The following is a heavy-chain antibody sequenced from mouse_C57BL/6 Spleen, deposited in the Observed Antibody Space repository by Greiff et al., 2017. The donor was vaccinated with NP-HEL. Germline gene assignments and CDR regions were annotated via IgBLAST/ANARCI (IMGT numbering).Heavy chain of an antibody. CDR2: FYPGSGSI. V-gene: IGHV1-62-2*01. J-gene: IGHJ4*01. CDR3: AAQVFYAMDY. D-gene: IGHD3-2*02. CDR1: GYTFTEYT. Sequence: QVHVKQSGAELVKPGASVKLSCKASGYTFTEYTIHWVKQRSGQGLEWIGWFYPGSGSIKYNEKFKDKATLTADKSSSTVYMELSRLTSEDSAVYYCAAQVFYAMDYWGQGTSVTVSS.